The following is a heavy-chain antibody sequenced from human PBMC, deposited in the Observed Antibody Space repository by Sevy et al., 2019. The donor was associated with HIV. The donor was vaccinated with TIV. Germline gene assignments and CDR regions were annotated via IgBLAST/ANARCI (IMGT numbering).Heavy chain of an antibody. Sequence: ASVKVSCKASGIDFFGAVVQWLRQARGQRPEWIGWIVVAGGHTAYSPTLQDRVSLTRDMSTGTVEMELRDVRIEDTAVYFCAADVDNSESPQIFDAFDLWGQGTTVTVSS. D-gene: IGHD3-10*01. CDR1: GIDFFGAV. J-gene: IGHJ3*01. V-gene: IGHV1-58*01. CDR3: AADVDNSESPQIFDAFDL. CDR2: IVVAGGHT.